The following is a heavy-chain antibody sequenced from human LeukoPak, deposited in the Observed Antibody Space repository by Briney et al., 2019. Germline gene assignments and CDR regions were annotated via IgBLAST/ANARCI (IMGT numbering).Heavy chain of an antibody. J-gene: IGHJ6*03. CDR2: IYSGGST. CDR1: GFTVSNNY. D-gene: IGHD2/OR15-2a*01. Sequence: GGSLRLSCAASGFTVSNNYMSWVRQAPGKGLERVSVIYSGGSTYYADSVKGRFIISRDNSKNTLYLQMNSLRAEDTAVYYCARITTFRDYYYYYYMDVWGKGTTVTVSS. V-gene: IGHV3-53*01. CDR3: ARITTFRDYYYYYYMDV.